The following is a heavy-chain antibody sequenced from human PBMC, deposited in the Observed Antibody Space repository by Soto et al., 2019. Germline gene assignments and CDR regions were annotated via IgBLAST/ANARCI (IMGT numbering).Heavy chain of an antibody. CDR1: GGSVSSGSYY. J-gene: IGHJ5*02. CDR2: IYYSGST. Sequence: PSETLSLTCTVSGGSVSSGSYYWSWIRQPPGKGLEWIGYIYYSGSTNYNPSLKSRVTISVDTSKNQFSLKLSSVTAADTAVYYCARSPPRITIFGVVIRGGFDPWGQGTLVTVSS. CDR3: ARSPPRITIFGVVIRGGFDP. V-gene: IGHV4-61*01. D-gene: IGHD3-3*01.